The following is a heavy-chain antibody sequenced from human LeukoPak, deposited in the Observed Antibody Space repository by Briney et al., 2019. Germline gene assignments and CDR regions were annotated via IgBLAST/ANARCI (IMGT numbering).Heavy chain of an antibody. CDR2: ISYGGST. CDR3: TRQVDAPSALGYSDS. Sequence: SETLSLTCGVSDSSITNDYYWGWIRQPPGKGLEWIGSISYGGSTHYNASLKSRVTISLAMSKSQFSLHLSSVTAADTAVYYCTRQVDAPSALGYSDSWGQGILVTVSS. CDR1: DSSITNDYY. J-gene: IGHJ4*02. V-gene: IGHV4-38-2*01. D-gene: IGHD2-15*01.